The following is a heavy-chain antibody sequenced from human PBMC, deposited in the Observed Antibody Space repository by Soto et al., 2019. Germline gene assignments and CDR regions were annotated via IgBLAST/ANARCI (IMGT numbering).Heavy chain of an antibody. D-gene: IGHD5-12*01. CDR1: GFIFRNYG. CDR3: AREPGDIVTAPIENYDLSNRLDS. V-gene: IGHV3-33*01. CDR2: IWYDGVNK. Sequence: QVKVVESGGGVVQPGRSLTLSCAASGFIFRNYGMHWVRQAPGKGLAWLAGIWYDGVNKHYADSVKGRFSTSRDNSQNTIYLKNNSRRGEDTAVYYCAREPGDIVTAPIENYDLSNRLDSWGQGTMVTVSS. J-gene: IGHJ5*01.